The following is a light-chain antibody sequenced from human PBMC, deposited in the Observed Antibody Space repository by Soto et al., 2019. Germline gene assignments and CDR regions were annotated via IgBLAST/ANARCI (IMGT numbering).Light chain of an antibody. J-gene: IGLJ1*01. Sequence: QSALTQPASVSGSPGQAITISCSGTSSDVGAFNYVSWYQQHPGKVPKLMIYDVSNRPSGVSNRFSGSKSGNTASLTISGLRAEDEADYYCNSYTSNNTYVFGTGTKVTVL. CDR3: NSYTSNNTYV. CDR1: SSDVGAFNY. CDR2: DVS. V-gene: IGLV2-14*03.